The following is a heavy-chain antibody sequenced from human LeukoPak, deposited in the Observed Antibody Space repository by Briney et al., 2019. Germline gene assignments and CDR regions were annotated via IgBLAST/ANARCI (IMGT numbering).Heavy chain of an antibody. CDR1: GGSFSGYY. V-gene: IGHV4-34*01. J-gene: IGHJ3*02. D-gene: IGHD5-24*01. CDR2: INHSGST. Sequence: SETLSLTCAVYGGSFSGYYWSWIRQPPGKGLEWIGEINHSGSTNYNPSLKSRVTISVDTSKNQFSLKLSSVTAADTAVYYCARDGVVGGNVEMATITAFDIWGQGTMVTVSS. CDR3: ARDGVVGGNVEMATITAFDI.